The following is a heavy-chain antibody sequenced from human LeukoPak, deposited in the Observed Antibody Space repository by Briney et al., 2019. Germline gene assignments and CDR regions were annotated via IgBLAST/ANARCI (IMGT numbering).Heavy chain of an antibody. CDR2: ISWNSGSI. CDR1: GFTFDDYA. V-gene: IGHV3-9*01. CDR3: AKGSAAMVRAYYYYGMDV. D-gene: IGHD5-18*01. Sequence: GGSLRLSCAASGFTFDDYAMHWVRQAPGKGLEWVSGISWNSGSIGYADSVKGRFTISRDNAKNSLYLQMNSLRAEDTALYYCAKGSAAMVRAYYYYGMDVWGQGTTVTVSS. J-gene: IGHJ6*02.